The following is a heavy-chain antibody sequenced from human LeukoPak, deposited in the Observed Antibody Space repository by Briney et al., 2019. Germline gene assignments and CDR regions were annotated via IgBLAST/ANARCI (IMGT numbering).Heavy chain of an antibody. CDR3: ARDRKVWFLDY. CDR2: ISSSSSTI. Sequence: QPGGSLRLSCVASGFTFSSYNMNWVRQAPGKGLEWISYISSSSSTIYYADSVKGRFTISRDNAKNSLYLRMNSLRAEDTAVYYCARDRKVWFLDYWGQGTLVTVSS. J-gene: IGHJ4*02. CDR1: GFTFSSYN. V-gene: IGHV3-48*01. D-gene: IGHD3-10*01.